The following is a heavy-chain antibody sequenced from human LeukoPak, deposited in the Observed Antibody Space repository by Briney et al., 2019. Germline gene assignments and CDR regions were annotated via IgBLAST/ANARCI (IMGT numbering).Heavy chain of an antibody. V-gene: IGHV4-59*01. CDR3: ARETYYYDSSGRTNWFDP. J-gene: IGHJ5*02. Sequence: PSETLSLTCTVSGGSISSYYWSWIRQPPGKGLEWIGYIYYSGSTNYNPSLKSRVTISVDTSKNQFSLKLSSVTAADTAVYYCARETYYYDSSGRTNWFDPWGQGTLVTVSS. D-gene: IGHD3-22*01. CDR1: GGSISSYY. CDR2: IYYSGST.